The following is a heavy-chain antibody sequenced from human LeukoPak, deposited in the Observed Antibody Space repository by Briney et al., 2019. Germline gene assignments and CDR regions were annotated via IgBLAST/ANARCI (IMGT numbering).Heavy chain of an antibody. Sequence: PSETLSLTCTVSGGSISSGGYYWSWIRQHPGTGLEWIGSIYSSVSTYYNPSLKSRVTISVDTSKNQFSLRLSSVTAADTALYYCAYSGSYGHLGYWGQGIPVTVSS. CDR2: IYSSVST. V-gene: IGHV4-39*01. CDR1: GGSISSGGYY. CDR3: AYSGSYGHLGY. D-gene: IGHD1-26*01. J-gene: IGHJ4*02.